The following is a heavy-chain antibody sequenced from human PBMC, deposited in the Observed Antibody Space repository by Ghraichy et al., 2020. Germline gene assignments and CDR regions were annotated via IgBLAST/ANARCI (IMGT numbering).Heavy chain of an antibody. CDR1: GFTFSSYG. V-gene: IGHV3-30*18. Sequence: GGSLRLSCAASGFTFSSYGMHWVRQAPGKGLEWVAVISYDGSNKYYADSVKGRFTISRDNSKNTLYLQMNSLRAEDTAVYYCAKEGQYCSSTSCYTGEWDYWGQGTLVTVSS. CDR2: ISYDGSNK. D-gene: IGHD2-2*02. CDR3: AKEGQYCSSTSCYTGEWDY. J-gene: IGHJ4*02.